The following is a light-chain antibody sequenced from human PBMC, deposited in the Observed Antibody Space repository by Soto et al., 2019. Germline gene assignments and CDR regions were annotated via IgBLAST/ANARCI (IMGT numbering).Light chain of an antibody. Sequence: NFMLTHPHSVSESPGKTLSISCTRSSGSIANNYVQWYQQRPGSAPTTVIYENNQRLSGVPDRFSGSTDGSSNSASLTISGLQTEDEADYYCQSYDSDFVVFGGGTKLTVL. CDR1: SGSIANNY. J-gene: IGLJ2*01. V-gene: IGLV6-57*04. CDR3: QSYDSDFVV. CDR2: ENN.